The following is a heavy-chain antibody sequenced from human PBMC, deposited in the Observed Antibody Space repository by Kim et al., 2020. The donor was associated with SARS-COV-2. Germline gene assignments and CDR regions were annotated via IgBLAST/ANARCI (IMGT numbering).Heavy chain of an antibody. D-gene: IGHD3-9*01. CDR3: ARDSYDILTGYLNWFDP. CDR1: GFTFSSYS. V-gene: IGHV3-48*04. Sequence: GGSLRLSCAASGFTFSSYSMNWVRQAPGKGLEWVSYISSSSSTIYYADSVKGRFTISRDNAKNSLYLQMNSLRAEDTAVYYCARDSYDILTGYLNWFDPWGQGTLVTVSS. CDR2: ISSSSSTI. J-gene: IGHJ5*02.